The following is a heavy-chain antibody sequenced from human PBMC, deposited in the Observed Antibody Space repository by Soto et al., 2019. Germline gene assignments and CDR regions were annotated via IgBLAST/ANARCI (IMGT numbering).Heavy chain of an antibody. CDR1: GLSLRTTGVG. CDR3: VQSRCGGDCLEIYSSHAYNGLDV. Sequence: QVTLKESGPTLVKPTQTLTLTCTVSGLSLRTTGVGVGWVRQPPGKALEWLALLYWDDDQRYSPSLRSRLNNAKYIPEKQVVLTMTNMDTVDTATYYCVQSRCGGDCLEIYSSHAYNGLDVWGQGTTVTVSS. V-gene: IGHV2-5*02. J-gene: IGHJ6*02. CDR2: LYWDDDQ. D-gene: IGHD2-21*02.